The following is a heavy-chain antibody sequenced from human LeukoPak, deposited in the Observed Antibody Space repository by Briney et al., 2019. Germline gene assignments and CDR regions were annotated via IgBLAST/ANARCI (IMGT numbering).Heavy chain of an antibody. Sequence: GGSLRLSCAASGFTVSSNYMSWVRQAPGKGLEWVANIKHDASETNYVDSVKGRFTISRDNAKNSLYLQMNSLRAEDTAVYYCARPRVPDSWGQGTLVTVSS. V-gene: IGHV3-7*01. CDR3: ARPRVPDS. CDR1: GFTVSSNY. J-gene: IGHJ4*02. CDR2: IKHDASET.